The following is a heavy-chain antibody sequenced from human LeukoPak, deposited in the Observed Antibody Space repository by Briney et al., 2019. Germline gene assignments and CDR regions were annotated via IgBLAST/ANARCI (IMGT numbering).Heavy chain of an antibody. Sequence: PSETLSLTCTVSGGSISSYYWSWIRQPLGKGLEWIGYTYYSGSSNHNPSLKSRVTMSVDTSKNQLSLSLTSVTAADTAVYYCAARERLDWILYWGQGTLVTVSS. V-gene: IGHV4-59*01. CDR3: AARERLDWILY. CDR1: GGSISSYY. D-gene: IGHD3-9*01. CDR2: TYYSGSS. J-gene: IGHJ4*02.